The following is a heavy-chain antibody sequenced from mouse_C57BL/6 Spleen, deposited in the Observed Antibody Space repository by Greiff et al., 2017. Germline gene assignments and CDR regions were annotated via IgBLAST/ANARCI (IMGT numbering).Heavy chain of an antibody. J-gene: IGHJ2*01. CDR2: IYPGDGDT. Sequence: QVQLKQSGAELVKPGASVKLSCKASGYAFSSYWMNWVKQRPGKGLEWFGQIYPGDGDTNYNGKFKGKATLTADKSSSTAYMQLSSLTSEDSAVYFCARNGNGYYRFDYWGQGTTLTVSS. CDR1: GYAFSSYW. D-gene: IGHD2-3*01. V-gene: IGHV1-80*01. CDR3: ARNGNGYYRFDY.